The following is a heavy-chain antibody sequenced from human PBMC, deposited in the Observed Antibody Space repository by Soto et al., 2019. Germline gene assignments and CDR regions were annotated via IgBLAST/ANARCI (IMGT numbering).Heavy chain of an antibody. CDR2: IYHSGST. Sequence: SETLSLTCAVSGGSISSSNWWSWVRQPPGKGLEWIGEIYHSGSTNYNPSLKSRVTISVDKSKNQFSLKLSSVTAADTAVYYCARVPLGTYSGRRVRFAYSGQGTLDIVSS. D-gene: IGHD6-13*01. J-gene: IGHJ4*02. V-gene: IGHV4-4*02. CDR3: ARVPLGTYSGRRVRFAY. CDR1: GGSISSSNW.